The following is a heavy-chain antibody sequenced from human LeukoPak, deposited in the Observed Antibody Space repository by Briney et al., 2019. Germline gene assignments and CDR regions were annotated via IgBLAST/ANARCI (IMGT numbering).Heavy chain of an antibody. J-gene: IGHJ4*02. Sequence: ASVKVSCKASGYTFTSYDINWVRQATGQGLEWMGWMNPSSGNTGYAQKFQGRVTMTRNTSISTAYMGLSSLRSEDTAVYYCARVASRSKAYCGGDCYSMGCWGQGTLVTVSS. V-gene: IGHV1-8*01. CDR1: GYTFTSYD. CDR3: ARVASRSKAYCGGDCYSMGC. D-gene: IGHD2-21*02. CDR2: MNPSSGNT.